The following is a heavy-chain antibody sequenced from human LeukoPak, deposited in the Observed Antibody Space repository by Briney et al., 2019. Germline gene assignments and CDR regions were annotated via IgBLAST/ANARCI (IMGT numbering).Heavy chain of an antibody. CDR2: ISSSGSTI. J-gene: IGHJ4*02. D-gene: IGHD6-19*01. V-gene: IGHV3-48*03. CDR3: ARVPFSSGSYLDY. CDR1: GFTFSSYE. Sequence: GGSLRLSCAASGFTFSSYEMNWVSQAPGKGLEWVSYISSSGSTIYYADSVKGRFTISRDSAKNSLYLQMNSLRAEDTAVYYCARVPFSSGSYLDYWGQGTLVTVSS.